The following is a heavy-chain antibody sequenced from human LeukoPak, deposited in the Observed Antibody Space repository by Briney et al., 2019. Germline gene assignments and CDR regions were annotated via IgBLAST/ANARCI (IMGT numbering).Heavy chain of an antibody. CDR2: INTDGSTT. J-gene: IGHJ4*02. D-gene: IGHD1-26*01. CDR1: GFTFSNDW. CDR3: ARGRGGSYHY. V-gene: IGHV3-74*01. Sequence: GGSLRLSCAASGFTFSNDWMHWVRQAPGKGLVWVSRINTDGSTTTYADSVKGRFTISRDNAKNTLYPQMNSLRVEDTAVYYCARGRGGSYHYWGQGTLVTVSS.